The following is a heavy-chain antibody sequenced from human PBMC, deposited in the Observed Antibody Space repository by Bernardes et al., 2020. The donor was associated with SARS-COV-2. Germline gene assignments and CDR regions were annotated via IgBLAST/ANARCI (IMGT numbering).Heavy chain of an antibody. CDR3: ARDGAITIFGVDTTIGYYYYGMAV. Sequence: ASVKVSCKASGYTFTSYGISWVRQAPGQGLEWMGWINAYNGTTNYAQKLQGRVTMTTDTSTSTAYMELRSLRSDDTAVYYCARDGAITIFGVDTTIGYYYYGMAVWGQGTTVTVSS. J-gene: IGHJ6*01. CDR2: INAYNGTT. D-gene: IGHD3-3*01. V-gene: IGHV1-18*04. CDR1: GYTFTSYG.